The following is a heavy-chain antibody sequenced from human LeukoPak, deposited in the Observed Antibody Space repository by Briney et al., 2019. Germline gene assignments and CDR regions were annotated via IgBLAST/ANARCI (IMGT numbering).Heavy chain of an antibody. Sequence: ASVKVSCKASGYTFTSYDINWVRQATGQGLEWMGWMNPNSGNTGYAQKFQGRVTITRNTSISTAYMELSSLRSEDTAVYYCARGFRPRWGRIAVAGRYFDYWGQGTLVTVSS. D-gene: IGHD6-19*01. CDR2: MNPNSGNT. J-gene: IGHJ4*02. CDR1: GYTFTSYD. CDR3: ARGFRPRWGRIAVAGRYFDY. V-gene: IGHV1-8*03.